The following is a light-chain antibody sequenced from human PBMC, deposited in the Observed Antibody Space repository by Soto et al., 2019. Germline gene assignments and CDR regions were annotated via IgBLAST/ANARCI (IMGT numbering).Light chain of an antibody. V-gene: IGKV4-1*01. J-gene: IGKJ2*01. CDR2: WAS. CDR1: QSVLYSSSNKNY. CDR3: QQCYSIPYT. Sequence: DIVMTQSPDSLAVSVSERATINCKSSQSVLYSSSNKNYLAWYQQKPGQPPKLLIYWASTRESGVPDRFSGSGSGTDFTLTISSLQAEDVAVHYCQQCYSIPYTFGQGTKLEI.